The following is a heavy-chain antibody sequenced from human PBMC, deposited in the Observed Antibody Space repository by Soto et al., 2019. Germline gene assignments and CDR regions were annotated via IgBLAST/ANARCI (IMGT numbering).Heavy chain of an antibody. V-gene: IGHV4-61*01. D-gene: IGHD4-17*01. CDR2: VYYSGTT. CDR1: GGCVSDKTYY. CDR3: ARTTAVPNTLRSRYFFDY. Sequence: SETLSLTCSVSGGCVSDKTYYWSWIRQPPGKRLEWIGYVYYSGTTNYNPSLKSRVTTSVDLSKNRFSLRLSSVTTADTALYYCARTTAVPNTLRSRYFFDYWGQGTLVTVSS. J-gene: IGHJ4*02.